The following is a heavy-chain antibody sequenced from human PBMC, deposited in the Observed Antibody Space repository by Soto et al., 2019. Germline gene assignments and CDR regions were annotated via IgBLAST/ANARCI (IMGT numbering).Heavy chain of an antibody. V-gene: IGHV3-33*01. Sequence: GGSLRLSCAASGFTVSSYGMHWVRQAPGKGLEWVAVIWYDGSNKYYADSVKGRFTISRDNSKNTQNLQMNSLRAEDTAVYYCAREFYDSSGYYYFDYWGQGTLVTVSS. D-gene: IGHD3-22*01. CDR2: IWYDGSNK. J-gene: IGHJ4*02. CDR3: AREFYDSSGYYYFDY. CDR1: GFTVSSYG.